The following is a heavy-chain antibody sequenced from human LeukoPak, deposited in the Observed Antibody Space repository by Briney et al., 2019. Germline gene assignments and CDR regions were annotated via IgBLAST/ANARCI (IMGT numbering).Heavy chain of an antibody. J-gene: IGHJ6*03. V-gene: IGHV3-23*01. Sequence: PGGSLRLSCAASGFTFGGYVMSWVRQAPGKGLEWVSSISGSGDSTYYADSVKGRFTIPRDNSKNTLYLQMNSLRAEDTAVYYCAKLPSSCSSTSCYRGGTRDYYYMDVWGKGTTVTVSS. D-gene: IGHD2-2*01. CDR2: ISGSGDST. CDR1: GFTFGGYV. CDR3: AKLPSSCSSTSCYRGGTRDYYYMDV.